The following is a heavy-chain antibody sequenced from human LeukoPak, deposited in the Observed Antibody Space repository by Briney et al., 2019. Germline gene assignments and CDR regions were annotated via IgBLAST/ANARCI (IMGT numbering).Heavy chain of an antibody. J-gene: IGHJ4*02. CDR1: GFSVSSNY. V-gene: IGHV3-53*01. Sequence: AGVSLRLSCTASGFSVSSNYMTWVRQAPGKGLEWLSLINGRGGTYYADSVKGRSTISRDNSKNTLYLQMNSLRAEDTAVYYCARGMDGGGSYSPVDYWGQGTLVTVSS. CDR2: INGRGGT. CDR3: ARGMDGGGSYSPVDY. D-gene: IGHD1-26*01.